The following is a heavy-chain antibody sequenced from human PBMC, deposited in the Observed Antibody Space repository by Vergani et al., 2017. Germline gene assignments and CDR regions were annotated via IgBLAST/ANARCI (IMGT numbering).Heavy chain of an antibody. CDR2: INHSGST. V-gene: IGHV4-34*01. Sequence: QVQLQESGPGLVKPSETLSLTCTVSGGSISSYYWSWIRQPPGKGLEWIGEINHSGSTNYNPSLKSRVTISVDTSKNQFSLKLSSVTAADTAVYYCAIIPPIAVAGPGDDYYYGMDVWGQGTTVTVSS. J-gene: IGHJ6*02. CDR3: AIIPPIAVAGPGDDYYYGMDV. D-gene: IGHD6-19*01. CDR1: GGSISSYY.